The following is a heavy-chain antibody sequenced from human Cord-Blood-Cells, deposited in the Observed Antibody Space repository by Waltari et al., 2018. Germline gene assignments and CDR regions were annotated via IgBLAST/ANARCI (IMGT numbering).Heavy chain of an antibody. V-gene: IGHV1-2*02. CDR2: INPNSGGT. J-gene: IGHJ4*02. Sequence: VQLVQAGAAVKKPAASVTVSCKASGSTFTGYYMPWVRQAPGHGLEWMGWINPNSGGTNYAQKFQGRVTMTRDTSISTAYMELSRLRSDDTAVYYCARDRGTIFGVVINYWGQGTLVTVSS. D-gene: IGHD3-3*01. CDR1: GSTFTGYY. CDR3: ARDRGTIFGVVINY.